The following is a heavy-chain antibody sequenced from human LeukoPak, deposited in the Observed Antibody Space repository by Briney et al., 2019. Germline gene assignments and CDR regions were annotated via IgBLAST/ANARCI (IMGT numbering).Heavy chain of an antibody. V-gene: IGHV3-30*04. CDR2: ISYDGSNK. J-gene: IGHJ4*02. CDR1: GFTFSSYA. CDR3: ARGRSYYYGSGIGY. Sequence: PGGSLRLSCAASGFTFSSYAMHWVRQAPGKGLEWVAVISYDGSNKYYADSVKGRFTISRDNSKNTLYLQMSSLRAEDTAVYYCARGRSYYYGSGIGYWGQGTLVTVSS. D-gene: IGHD3-10*01.